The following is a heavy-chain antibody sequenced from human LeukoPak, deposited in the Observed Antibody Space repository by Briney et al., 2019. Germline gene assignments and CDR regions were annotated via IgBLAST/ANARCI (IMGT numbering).Heavy chain of an antibody. D-gene: IGHD5-24*01. CDR3: ARRDGYDSTTFDY. V-gene: IGHV5-51*01. CDR1: GYSFSSYW. J-gene: IGHJ4*02. CDR2: IYHGGSDT. Sequence: GESLKISCKGSGYSFSSYWIGWVRPMPGKGLEWMGIIYHGGSDTRYSPSFQGQVTISADKSISTAYLQWSILKASDTAMYYCARRDGYDSTTFDYWGQGTLVTVSS.